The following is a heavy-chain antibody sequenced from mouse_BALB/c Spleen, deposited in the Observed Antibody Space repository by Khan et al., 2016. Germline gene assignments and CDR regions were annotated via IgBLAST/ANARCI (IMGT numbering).Heavy chain of an antibody. J-gene: IGHJ1*01. CDR1: GYSITSDYA. V-gene: IGHV3-2*02. D-gene: IGHD2-14*01. Sequence: EVQLQESGPGLVKPSQSLSLTYTVTGYSITSDYAWNWIRQFPGNKLEWMGYISYSGSTSYNPSLKSRISITRDTSKNQFFLQLNSVTTEDTATYYCARYDWYFDVWGAGTTVTVSS. CDR3: ARYDWYFDV. CDR2: ISYSGST.